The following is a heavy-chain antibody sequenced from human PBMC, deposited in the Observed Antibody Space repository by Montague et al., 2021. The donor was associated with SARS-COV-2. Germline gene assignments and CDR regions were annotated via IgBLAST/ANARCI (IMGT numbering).Heavy chain of an antibody. CDR1: GDSVAGHRRG. V-gene: IGHV6-1*01. Sequence: CAISGDSVAGHRRGSEEHTSELQSQFQRVGRLLHKKKRYSDYAPSVRGRLTVNPDASKNEFSLELNYVTPEDTAVYYCVRYSGWFDFDFWGQGTLVTVSS. CDR2: LLHKKKRYS. CDR3: VRYSGWFDFDF. J-gene: IGHJ4*02. D-gene: IGHD6-19*01.